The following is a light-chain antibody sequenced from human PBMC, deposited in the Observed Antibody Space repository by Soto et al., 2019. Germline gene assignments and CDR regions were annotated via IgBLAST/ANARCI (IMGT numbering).Light chain of an antibody. V-gene: IGKV3-15*01. CDR2: GAS. CDR3: QQYNNWLPLT. J-gene: IGKJ4*01. CDR1: QSVSSN. Sequence: EIVMTQSPATLSVSPGERATLSCRASQSVSSNLAWYQQKPGQAPRPLIYGASTRATGIPARFSGSGSGTEFTLTISSLQSEDFAVYYCQQYNNWLPLTFGGGTKV.